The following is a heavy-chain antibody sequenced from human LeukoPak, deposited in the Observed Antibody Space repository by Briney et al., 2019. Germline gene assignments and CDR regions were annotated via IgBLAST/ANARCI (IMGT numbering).Heavy chain of an antibody. V-gene: IGHV3-33*01. CDR1: GFTFSSYG. Sequence: GGSLRLSCAASGFTFSSYGMHWVRQAPGKGLEWVADIWFDGKNEHFADSVKGRFTISRDNSKNTMYLQINSLRAEDTAVYYCARDRHCANGVCHSPPGMDVWGQGTTVTVSS. CDR2: IWFDGKNE. J-gene: IGHJ6*02. CDR3: ARDRHCANGVCHSPPGMDV. D-gene: IGHD2-8*01.